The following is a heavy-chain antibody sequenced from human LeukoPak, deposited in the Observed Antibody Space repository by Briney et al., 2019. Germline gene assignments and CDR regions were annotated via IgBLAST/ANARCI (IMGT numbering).Heavy chain of an antibody. CDR1: GFTFSSYA. CDR3: ANAGDPTHYYYMDV. CDR2: ISGSGGST. J-gene: IGHJ6*03. Sequence: GGSLRLSXAASGFTFSSYAMSWVCQAPGKGLEWVSAISGSGGSTYYADSVKGRFTISRDNSKNSLYLQMNSLRAEDTALYYCANAGDPTHYYYMDVWGKGTTVTDSS. V-gene: IGHV3-23*01. D-gene: IGHD3-10*01.